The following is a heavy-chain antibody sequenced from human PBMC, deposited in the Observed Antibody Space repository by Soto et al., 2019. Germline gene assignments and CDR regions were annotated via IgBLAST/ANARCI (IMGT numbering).Heavy chain of an antibody. Sequence: QVQLVESGGGVVQPGRSLRLSCAASGFTFPNYVMHWVRQAPGKGLEWVAVISFAGTNKYYPDSVKGRFTISRDNSKNTVSMEMHRMTTEDAAIYYCAREGSAVGYYGLDVWGQGTPVTVSP. CDR3: AREGSAVGYYGLDV. V-gene: IGHV3-30-3*01. CDR1: GFTFPNYV. CDR2: ISFAGTNK. J-gene: IGHJ6*01. D-gene: IGHD1-26*01.